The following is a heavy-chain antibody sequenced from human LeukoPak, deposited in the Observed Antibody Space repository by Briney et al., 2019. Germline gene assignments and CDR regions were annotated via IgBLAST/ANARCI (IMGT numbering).Heavy chain of an antibody. D-gene: IGHD1-26*01. CDR1: GFTFSSYA. J-gene: IGHJ5*02. V-gene: IGHV3-23*01. Sequence: GPSLRLSCAASGFTFSSYAMSWVRQAPGKGLEWVSAISGSGGSTYYADSVKGRFTISRDNSKNTLYLQMNSLRAEDTAVYYCAKSGGSYYGSWFDPWGQGTLVTVSS. CDR3: AKSGGSYYGSWFDP. CDR2: ISGSGGST.